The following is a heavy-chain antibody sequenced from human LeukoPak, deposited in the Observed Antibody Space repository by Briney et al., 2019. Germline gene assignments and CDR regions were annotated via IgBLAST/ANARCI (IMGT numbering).Heavy chain of an antibody. J-gene: IGHJ4*02. Sequence: GGSLRLSCAASGFTFSSYAMSWVRQAPGKGLEWVSAISGSGGSTYYADSVKGRFTISRDNSKNTLYLQMNSLRAEDTAVYYCAKVYGRITMIVVVTTQSRRAYYFDYWGQGTLVTVSS. CDR3: AKVYGRITMIVVVTTQSRRAYYFDY. CDR2: ISGSGGST. V-gene: IGHV3-23*01. D-gene: IGHD3-22*01. CDR1: GFTFSSYA.